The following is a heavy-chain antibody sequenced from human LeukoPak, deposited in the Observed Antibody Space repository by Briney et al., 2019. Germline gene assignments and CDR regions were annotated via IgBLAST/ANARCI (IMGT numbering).Heavy chain of an antibody. CDR3: ARDSAWNWFDP. CDR2: IHYSGST. CDR1: GGSISSYY. J-gene: IGHJ5*02. Sequence: SETLSLTCTVSGGSISSYYWNWIRQPPGKGLEWIGYIHYSGSTNYNPFLKSRVTISVDTSKNQFSLKLSSVTAADTAVYYCARDSAWNWFDPWGQGTLVTVSS. V-gene: IGHV4-59*01.